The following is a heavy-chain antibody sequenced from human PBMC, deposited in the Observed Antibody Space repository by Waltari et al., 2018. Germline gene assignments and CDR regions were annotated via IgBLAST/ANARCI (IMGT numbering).Heavy chain of an antibody. Sequence: QVQLQESGPGLVKPSETLSLTCAVSGFPITSGYYWHWLRQPPGKGLEWVGTIYYSGTTSYTPYLQGRGSISVDTSRNEFSLTLTSVTAADTAVYYGATATTAHFDFWGQGSLVTVSS. CDR3: ATATTAHFDF. V-gene: IGHV4-38-2*01. CDR2: IYYSGTT. D-gene: IGHD4-17*01. CDR1: GFPITSGYY. J-gene: IGHJ4*02.